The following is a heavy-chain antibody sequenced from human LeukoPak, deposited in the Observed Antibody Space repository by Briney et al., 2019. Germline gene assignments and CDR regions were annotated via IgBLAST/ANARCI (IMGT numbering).Heavy chain of an antibody. J-gene: IGHJ3*02. D-gene: IGHD3-9*01. CDR3: ARTYYDTLTGYPRDAFDI. Sequence: SETLSLTCAVSGGSISSGRYSWSWIRQPPGKGLEWVGYIYHSGSTYYNPSLKSRVTISVDRSKNQFSLKLSSVTAADTAVYYCARTYYDTLTGYPRDAFDIWGQGTMVTVSS. V-gene: IGHV4-30-2*01. CDR2: IYHSGST. CDR1: GGSISSGRYS.